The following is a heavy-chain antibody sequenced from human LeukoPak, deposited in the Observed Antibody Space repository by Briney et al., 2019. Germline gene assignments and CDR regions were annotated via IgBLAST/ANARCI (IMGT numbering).Heavy chain of an antibody. V-gene: IGHV4-30-4*01. Sequence: SETLSLTCAVSGGSSRSGDYFWGWIRQPPGKGLEWIGHIHYIVNTYYKPSLKSGFSISVDTSNNKFSLKLSSVNAADTAVYYCARENNDYGGKKAFDYWGQGTLVTVSS. CDR1: GGSSRSGDYF. CDR3: ARENNDYGGKKAFDY. D-gene: IGHD4-23*01. J-gene: IGHJ4*02. CDR2: IHYIVNT.